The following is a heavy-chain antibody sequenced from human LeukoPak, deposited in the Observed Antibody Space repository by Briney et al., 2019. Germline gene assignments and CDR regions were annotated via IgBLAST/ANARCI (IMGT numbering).Heavy chain of an antibody. CDR3: ARLIRWDRYDTSGFDY. J-gene: IGHJ4*02. CDR2: TYPGDSDT. CDR1: GYSVTKSR. V-gene: IGHV5-51*03. Sequence: GESPQINSTASGYSVTKSRNAWVRQMSGKALKYIAITYPGDSDTRYSPSFQGQVTISADKSISTAYLQWSSLKASDTAMYHCARLIRWDRYDTSGFDYWGQGTLVTVSS. D-gene: IGHD3-22*01.